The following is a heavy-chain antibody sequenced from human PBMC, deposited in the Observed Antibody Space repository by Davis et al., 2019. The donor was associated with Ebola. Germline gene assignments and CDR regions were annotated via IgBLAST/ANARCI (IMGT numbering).Heavy chain of an antibody. J-gene: IGHJ6*02. D-gene: IGHD2-21*01. Sequence: GESLKISCAASEFTFSSYWMSWVRQTPGKGLEWVANIKQDGSEKYYVDSVKGRFTISRDNAKNSLYLQMNSQRAEDTAVYYCARESIVVVIAIFHYGMDVWGQGTTVTVSS. CDR1: EFTFSSYW. CDR3: ARESIVVVIAIFHYGMDV. V-gene: IGHV3-7*01. CDR2: IKQDGSEK.